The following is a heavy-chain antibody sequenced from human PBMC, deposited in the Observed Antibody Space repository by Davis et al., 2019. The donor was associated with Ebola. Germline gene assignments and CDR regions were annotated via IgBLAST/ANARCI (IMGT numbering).Heavy chain of an antibody. CDR3: ARGVRTAFDI. D-gene: IGHD3-10*01. J-gene: IGHJ3*02. CDR2: INRSGST. V-gene: IGHV4-34*01. Sequence: SETLSLTCAVYGGSFSGYYWSWIRQPPGKGLEWIGEINRSGSTNYTPSLKSRVTISVDTSKNQFSLKLNSVTAADTAVYYCARGVRTAFDIWGQGTMVTVSS. CDR1: GGSFSGYY.